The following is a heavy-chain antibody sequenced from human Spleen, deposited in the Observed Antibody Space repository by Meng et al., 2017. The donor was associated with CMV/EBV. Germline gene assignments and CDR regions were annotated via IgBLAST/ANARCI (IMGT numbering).Heavy chain of an antibody. J-gene: IGHJ4*02. V-gene: IGHV4-34*01. CDR3: ARGAGLRDGYNR. CDR1: GGSFSGYF. D-gene: IGHD5-24*01. Sequence: SETLSLTCAVYGGSFSGYFWSWIRQPPGKGLEWIGEINHSGSTSYNPSLKTRVIISVDTSKNQFSLKLSSVTAADTALYYCARGAGLRDGYNRWGQGTLVTVSS. CDR2: INHSGST.